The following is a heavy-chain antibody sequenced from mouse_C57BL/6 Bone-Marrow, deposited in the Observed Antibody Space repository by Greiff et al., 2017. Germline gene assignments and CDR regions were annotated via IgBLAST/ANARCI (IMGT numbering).Heavy chain of an antibody. Sequence: VKLMESGAELVRPGASVTLSCKASGYTFTDYEMHWVKQTPVHGLEWIGAIDPETGGTAYNQKFKGKAILTADKSSSTAYMELRSLTSEDSAVYYCTRRGDYDVLYWYFDVWGTGTTVTVSS. CDR1: GYTFTDYE. CDR3: TRRGDYDVLYWYFDV. J-gene: IGHJ1*03. CDR2: IDPETGGT. V-gene: IGHV1-15*01. D-gene: IGHD2-4*01.